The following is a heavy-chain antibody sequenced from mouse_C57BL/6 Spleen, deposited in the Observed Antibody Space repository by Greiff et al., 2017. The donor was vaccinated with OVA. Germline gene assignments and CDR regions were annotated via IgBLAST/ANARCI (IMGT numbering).Heavy chain of an antibody. CDR3: AGYGNYGLYYFDY. CDR2: INPSNGGT. Sequence: QVQLKQSGTELVKPGASVKLSCKASGYTFTSYWMHWVKQRPGQGLEWIGNINPSNGGTNYNEKFKSKATLTVDKSSSTAYMQLSSLTSEDSAVYYCAGYGNYGLYYFDYWGQGTTLTVSS. CDR1: GYTFTSYW. J-gene: IGHJ2*01. D-gene: IGHD2-1*01. V-gene: IGHV1-53*01.